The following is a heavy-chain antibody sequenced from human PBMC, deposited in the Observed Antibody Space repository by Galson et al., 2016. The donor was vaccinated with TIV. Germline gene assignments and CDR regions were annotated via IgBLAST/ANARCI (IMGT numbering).Heavy chain of an antibody. Sequence: SLRLSCAASGFSFDEYAMHWVRQAPGKGLEWVSGINWNSASIGYADSVKGRFTMSRDNSKNSLYLEMHSLSPDDTALYYCAKAPGSYYDLIDFWGQGTLVTVSS. CDR1: GFSFDEYA. J-gene: IGHJ4*02. V-gene: IGHV3-9*01. CDR2: INWNSASI. CDR3: AKAPGSYYDLIDF. D-gene: IGHD1-26*01.